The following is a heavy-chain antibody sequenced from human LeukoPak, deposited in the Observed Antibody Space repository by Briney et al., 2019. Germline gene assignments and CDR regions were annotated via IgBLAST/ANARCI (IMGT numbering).Heavy chain of an antibody. V-gene: IGHV4-34*01. J-gene: IGHJ6*03. CDR2: INHSGST. CDR3: ARYRWFVQGYYYYMDV. CDR1: GGSFSGYY. Sequence: SETLSLTCAVYGGSFSGYYWSWIRQPPGKGLEWIGEINHSGSTNYNPSLKSRVTISVDTSKNQFSLKLSSVTAADTAVYYCARYRWFVQGYYYYMDVWGKGTTVTVSS. D-gene: IGHD2-8*02.